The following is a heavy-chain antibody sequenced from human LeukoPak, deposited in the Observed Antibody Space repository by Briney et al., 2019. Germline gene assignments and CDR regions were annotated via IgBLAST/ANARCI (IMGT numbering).Heavy chain of an antibody. CDR3: ARAPRLRGQGILDY. CDR2: IYYTGTT. CDR1: GGSISSYY. V-gene: IGHV4-59*01. J-gene: IGHJ4*02. Sequence: KPSETLSLTCTVSGGSISSYYWSWIRLPPGKGLEWIGYIYYTGTTNYNPSLKSRVTISVDTSKNQFSLKLTSVTAADTAVYYCARAPRLRGQGILDYWGQGTLVTVSS. D-gene: IGHD4-17*01.